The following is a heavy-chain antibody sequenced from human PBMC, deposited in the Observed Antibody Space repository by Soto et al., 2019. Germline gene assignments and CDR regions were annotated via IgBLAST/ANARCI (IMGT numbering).Heavy chain of an antibody. V-gene: IGHV5-10-1*01. J-gene: IGHJ6*02. D-gene: IGHD6-13*01. Sequence: GESLKISCKGSGYNFDTYWINWVRQTPGKGLEWMGRIDPIDSKTKYSPSLEGHITISVDKTISTTYLQWSSLKASDTAIYYCERPIAADGGYYYYAFDVWGQGPAVTVPS. CDR1: GYNFDTYW. CDR2: IDPIDSKT. CDR3: ERPIAADGGYYYYAFDV.